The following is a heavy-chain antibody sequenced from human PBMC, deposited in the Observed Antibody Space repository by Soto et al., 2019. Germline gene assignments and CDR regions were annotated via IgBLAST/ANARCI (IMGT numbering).Heavy chain of an antibody. J-gene: IGHJ4*02. V-gene: IGHV4-39*07. Sequence: SETLSLTCSVSGASISSDNYYWSWIRQPPGKGLEWIGEINQSGITNYNPSLKSRVTISEDASKNQFSLKLSSVTAADTAVYYCARGNGIASRPADYWGQGTLVTVSS. CDR1: GASISSDNYY. CDR2: INQSGIT. D-gene: IGHD6-13*01. CDR3: ARGNGIASRPADY.